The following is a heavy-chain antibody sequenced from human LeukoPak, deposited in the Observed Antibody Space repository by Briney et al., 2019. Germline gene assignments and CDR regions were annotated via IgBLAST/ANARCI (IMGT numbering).Heavy chain of an antibody. CDR2: ISGSGGST. Sequence: GGSLRLSCAASGFTFSSYAMSWVRQAPGKGLEWVSAISGSGGSTYYADSVKGRFTISRDNSKNTLYPQMNSLRAEDTAVYYCAKGSCSSTSCYTEYYYYYMDVWGKGTTVTVSS. CDR3: AKGSCSSTSCYTEYYYYYMDV. D-gene: IGHD2-2*02. CDR1: GFTFSSYA. V-gene: IGHV3-23*01. J-gene: IGHJ6*03.